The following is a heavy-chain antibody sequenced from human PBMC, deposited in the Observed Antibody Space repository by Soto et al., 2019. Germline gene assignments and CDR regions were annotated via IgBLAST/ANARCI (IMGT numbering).Heavy chain of an antibody. CDR3: ARGVVGGQQQLVHDYGMDV. Sequence: GGSLRLSCAASGFTFSSYDMHWVRQATGKGLEWVSAIGTAGDTYYPGSVKGRFTISRENAKNSLYLQMNSLRAEDTAVYYCARGVVGGQQQLVHDYGMDVWGQGTTVTVSS. V-gene: IGHV3-13*01. CDR1: GFTFSSYD. CDR2: IGTAGDT. J-gene: IGHJ6*02. D-gene: IGHD6-13*01.